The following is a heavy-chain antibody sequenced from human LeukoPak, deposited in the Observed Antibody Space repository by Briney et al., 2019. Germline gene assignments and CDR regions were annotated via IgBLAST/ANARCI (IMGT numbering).Heavy chain of an antibody. V-gene: IGHV1-46*01. Sequence: ASVNVSCKASGYAFTSNYIHWVRQAPGQGLEWMGMIYPRDGSTSYAQRFQGRVTVTRDTSTSTVHMELSGLRSEDTAVYYCARDQEGFDYWGQGTLVTVSS. CDR1: GYAFTSNY. J-gene: IGHJ4*02. CDR2: IYPRDGST. CDR3: ARDQEGFDY.